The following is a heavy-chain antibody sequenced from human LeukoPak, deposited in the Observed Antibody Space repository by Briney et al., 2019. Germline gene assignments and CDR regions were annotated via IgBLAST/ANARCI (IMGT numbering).Heavy chain of an antibody. CDR2: IYYSGST. D-gene: IGHD5-24*01. V-gene: IGHV4-59*01. CDR3: ARGERWLQFGPFDY. Sequence: SETLSLTCTVSGGSISSYSWSWVRQPPGKGLEWIGYIYYSGSTNYNPSLKSRVTISVDTSKNQFSLKLSSVTAADTAVYYCARGERWLQFGPFDYWGQGTLVTVSS. J-gene: IGHJ4*02. CDR1: GGSISSYS.